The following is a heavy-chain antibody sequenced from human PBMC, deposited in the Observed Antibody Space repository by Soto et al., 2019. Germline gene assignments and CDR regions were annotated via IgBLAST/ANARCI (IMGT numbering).Heavy chain of an antibody. Sequence: QVQLVQSGAEVKKPGASVKVSCKASGYTFPSYGINWVRQVPGQGLEWMGWISANSGNTNYAQKFQGRVTLTTDTSTSTAYMELRNLRSDDTAVYYCARATLSRPWSQGSLVTVSS. J-gene: IGHJ5*02. V-gene: IGHV1-18*01. CDR3: ARATLSRP. CDR2: ISANSGNT. CDR1: GYTFPSYG.